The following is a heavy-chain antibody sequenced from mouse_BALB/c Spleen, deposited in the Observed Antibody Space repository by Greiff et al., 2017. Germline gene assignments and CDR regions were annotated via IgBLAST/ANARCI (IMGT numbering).Heavy chain of an antibody. D-gene: IGHD1-1*01. CDR2: ILPGSGST. CDR3: ARHGSSPFDY. J-gene: IGHJ2*01. Sequence: QVQLQQSGAELMKPGASVKISCTATGYTFSSYWIEWVKQRPGHGLEWIGEILPGSGSTNYNEKFKGKATFTADTSSNTAYMQLSSLTSEDSAVYYCARHGSSPFDYWGQGTTRTVSS. CDR1: GYTFSSYW. V-gene: IGHV1-9*01.